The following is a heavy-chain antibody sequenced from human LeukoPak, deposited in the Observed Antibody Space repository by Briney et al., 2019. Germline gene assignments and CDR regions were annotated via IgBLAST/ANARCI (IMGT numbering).Heavy chain of an antibody. CDR1: GYSYSNYW. V-gene: IGHV5-51*01. CDR2: ISPGDYES. CDR3: AIPPGYCGNDCSFDH. Sequence: GSSLKISCEGSGYSYSNYWIGGGRQIAEKRVGWMGIISPGDYESRDSPFLQGLVTTSVDKSISTAYLQWSSLKATDTSMYYCAIPPGYCGNDCSFDHWGQGTLVTVSS. J-gene: IGHJ4*02. D-gene: IGHD2-21*02.